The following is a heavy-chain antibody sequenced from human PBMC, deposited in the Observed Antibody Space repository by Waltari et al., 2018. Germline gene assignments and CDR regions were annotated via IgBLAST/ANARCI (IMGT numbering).Heavy chain of an antibody. CDR1: GFTFSSYV. V-gene: IGHV3-23*01. CDR2: IGSSGDT. CDR3: ARGSKDSGRDV. J-gene: IGHJ6*02. Sequence: EVQLLESGGRLVQPGGSLRLSCAASGFTFSSYVLIWVRQAPGKGVEGVSSIGSSGDTYYAGSVKGRFTISRENSKNTLYLQMNSLRAEDTALYYCARGSKDSGRDVWGQGP. D-gene: IGHD1-26*01.